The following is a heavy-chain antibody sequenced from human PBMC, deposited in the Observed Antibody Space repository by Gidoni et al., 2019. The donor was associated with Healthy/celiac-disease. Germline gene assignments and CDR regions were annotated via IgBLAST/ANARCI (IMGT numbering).Heavy chain of an antibody. V-gene: IGHV1-69*02. CDR1: GGTFSSYT. CDR2: IIPILGIA. Sequence: QVQLVQSGAEVKKPGSSVKVSCKASGGTFSSYTIRWVRQAPGQVLEWMGRIIPILGIANYAQKFQGRVTITADKSTSTAYMELSSLRSEDTAVYYCARGLGVAGTDYFDYWGQGTLVTVSS. CDR3: ARGLGVAGTDYFDY. J-gene: IGHJ4*02. D-gene: IGHD6-19*01.